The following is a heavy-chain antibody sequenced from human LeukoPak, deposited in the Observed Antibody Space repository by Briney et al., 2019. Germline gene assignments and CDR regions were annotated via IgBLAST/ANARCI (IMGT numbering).Heavy chain of an antibody. J-gene: IGHJ3*01. CDR2: ISYDGSNK. CDR1: GFTFSSYA. Sequence: AGGSLRLSCAASGFTFSSYAMHWVRQAPGKGLEWVAVISYDGSNKYYADSVKGRFAISRDNSKNTLYLQMNSLRAEDTAVYYCARPAYTAAYDLWGQGTMVTVSS. CDR3: ARPAYTAAYDL. V-gene: IGHV3-30*09. D-gene: IGHD3-16*01.